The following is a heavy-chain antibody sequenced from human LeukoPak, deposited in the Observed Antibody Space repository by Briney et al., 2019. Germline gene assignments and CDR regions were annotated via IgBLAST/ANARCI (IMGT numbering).Heavy chain of an antibody. V-gene: IGHV5-51*01. CDR3: AISPAAFYYGSGTFF. D-gene: IGHD3-10*01. CDR2: INPGDSDS. Sequence: GESLKISCKGTGYNFATYWIVWVRQMPGKGLEGMGIINPGDSDSTYSPSFQGLVIISADMSISTAYLQWSSLKASHTAMYYCAISPAAFYYGSGTFFWGQGTLVTVSS. CDR1: GYNFATYW. J-gene: IGHJ4*02.